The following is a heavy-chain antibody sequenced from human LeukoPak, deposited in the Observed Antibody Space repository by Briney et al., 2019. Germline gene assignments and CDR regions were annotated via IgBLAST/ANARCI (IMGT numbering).Heavy chain of an antibody. J-gene: IGHJ4*02. CDR3: ARDLGWYYYDSSLDY. CDR2: IYYSGST. D-gene: IGHD3-22*01. Sequence: SETLSLTCTVSGGSISSYYWSWIRQPPGKGLEWIGDIYYSGSTNYNPSLKSRVTISVDTSKNQFSLKLSSVTAADTAVYYCARDLGWYYYDSSLDYWGQGTLVTVSS. CDR1: GGSISSYY. V-gene: IGHV4-59*12.